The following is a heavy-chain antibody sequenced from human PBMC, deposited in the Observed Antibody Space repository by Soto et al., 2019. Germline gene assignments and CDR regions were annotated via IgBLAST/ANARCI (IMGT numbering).Heavy chain of an antibody. CDR2: IGGSAESA. D-gene: IGHD2-2*01. CDR3: AVHCSTSSCSY. Sequence: EVQLSESGGGLVQPGGSLRVSCAASGFTFSTYAMSWVRQAPGKGLEWVSAIGGSAESAYYGDSVKGRLTISRDNSKNTVYLQMKSLRAEDTAVYYCAVHCSTSSCSYWGQGPLVTVSS. V-gene: IGHV3-23*01. CDR1: GFTFSTYA. J-gene: IGHJ4*02.